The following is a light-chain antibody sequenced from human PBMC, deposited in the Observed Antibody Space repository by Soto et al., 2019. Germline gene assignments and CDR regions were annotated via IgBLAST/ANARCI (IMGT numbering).Light chain of an antibody. V-gene: IGLV1-40*01. CDR2: ENN. Sequence: QSVLTQPPSVSEAPGQRVTISCTGSSSNIGAGYEAHWYQQVPGTAPKLLIYENNNRPSGVPERFSGSKSGTSASLAITGLQAEDEAEYYCQYYDSSLSGYVFGTGTKLTVL. CDR1: SSNIGAGYE. CDR3: QYYDSSLSGYV. J-gene: IGLJ1*01.